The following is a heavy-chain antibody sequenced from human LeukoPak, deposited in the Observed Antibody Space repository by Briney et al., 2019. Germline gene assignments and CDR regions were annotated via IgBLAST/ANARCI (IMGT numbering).Heavy chain of an antibody. D-gene: IGHD3-22*01. J-gene: IGHJ4*02. CDR3: ARYYYDSSGYYLFDY. CDR2: INPNSGGT. Sequence: ASVKVSCKASGYTFTGYYMHWVRQAPGQGLEWMGWINPNSGGTNYAQKFQGWVTMTRDTSISTAYMELSRLRSDDTAVYYCARYYYDSSGYYLFDYWGQGTLVTVSS. CDR1: GYTFTGYY. V-gene: IGHV1-2*04.